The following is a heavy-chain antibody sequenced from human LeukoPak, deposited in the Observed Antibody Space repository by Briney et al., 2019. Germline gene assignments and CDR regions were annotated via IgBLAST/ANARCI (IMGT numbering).Heavy chain of an antibody. J-gene: IGHJ4*02. V-gene: IGHV3-21*01. Sequence: KAGGPLRLSCAASGFTFSSYSMNWVRQAPGKGLEWVSSISSSSSYIYYADSVKGRFTISRDNAKNSLYLQMNSLRAEDTAVYYCARDPWAVAGTMSYWGQGTLVTVSS. CDR2: ISSSSSYI. CDR1: GFTFSSYS. CDR3: ARDPWAVAGTMSY. D-gene: IGHD6-19*01.